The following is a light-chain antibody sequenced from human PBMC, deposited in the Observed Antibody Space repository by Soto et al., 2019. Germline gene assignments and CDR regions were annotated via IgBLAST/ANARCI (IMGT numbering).Light chain of an antibody. CDR3: AAWAASLGGFYV. Sequence: SVLTQPPSASGTPGQRVTISCSGSRSSVGSNTVNWYQHLPGTAPKLLIYSNNHRPSGVPDRFSASKAGASASLAISGLQSEDEGDYYCAAWAASLGGFYVFGSGTKVTVL. CDR2: SNN. V-gene: IGLV1-44*01. J-gene: IGLJ1*01. CDR1: RSSVGSNT.